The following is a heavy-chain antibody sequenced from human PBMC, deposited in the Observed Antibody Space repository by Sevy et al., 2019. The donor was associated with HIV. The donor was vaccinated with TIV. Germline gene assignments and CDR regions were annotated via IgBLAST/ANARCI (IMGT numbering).Heavy chain of an antibody. CDR2: ISGSGGST. J-gene: IGHJ3*02. V-gene: IGHV3-23*01. D-gene: IGHD3-3*01. Sequence: GGSLRLSCAASGFTFSSYAMSWVRQAPGKGLEWVSAISGSGGSTYYADSVKGRFTISRDNSKNTLYLQMNSLRAEETAVYYWAKVWRDAFDIWGQGTMVTVSS. CDR3: AKVWRDAFDI. CDR1: GFTFSSYA.